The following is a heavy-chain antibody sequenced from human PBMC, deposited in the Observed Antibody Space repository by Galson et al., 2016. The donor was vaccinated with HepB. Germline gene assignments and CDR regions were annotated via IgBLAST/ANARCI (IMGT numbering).Heavy chain of an antibody. CDR3: ARGPTALTDAFDI. Sequence: PGKGLEWIGFIHSSGSTTYNPSLKSRFTISIDTSINHFFLKLRSVTAADTAVYYCARGPTALTDAFDIWGQGTMFTVSS. J-gene: IGHJ3*02. D-gene: IGHD2-21*02. CDR2: IHSSGST. V-gene: IGHV4-61*03.